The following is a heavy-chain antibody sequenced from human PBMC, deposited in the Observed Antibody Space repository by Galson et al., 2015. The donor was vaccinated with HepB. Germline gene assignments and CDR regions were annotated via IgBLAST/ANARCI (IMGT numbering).Heavy chain of an antibody. CDR2: IDSDGSSR. D-gene: IGHD4-17*01. CDR3: ASGQYGDYV. V-gene: IGHV3-74*01. J-gene: IGHJ4*02. Sequence: SLRLSCAASGFTFSTSYMHWVRQAPGKGLVWVSRIDSDGSSRSYADSVKGRFTISRDNAKNALYLQMNGLRGEDTAIYYCASGQYGDYVWGQGTLVTVSS. CDR1: GFTFSTSY.